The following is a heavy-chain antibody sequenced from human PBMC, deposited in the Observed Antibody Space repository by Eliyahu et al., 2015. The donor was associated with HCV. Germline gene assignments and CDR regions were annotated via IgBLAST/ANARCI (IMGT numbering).Heavy chain of an antibody. CDR2: IYYTGXT. CDR1: GGSIXNXY. CDR3: ARLSAFWSGFDGTGDYFAMDV. Sequence: QVQLQESGPGLVKXSETXSLTCSVXGGSIXNXYWGWIREVPGKGLECXGDIYYTGXTNYRPSLQSRVTISIDKSKNQFSLRLRSVTAADTAVYYCARLSAFWSGFDGTGDYFAMDVWGKGTTVTVYS. J-gene: IGHJ6*04. D-gene: IGHD3-3*01. V-gene: IGHV4-59*01.